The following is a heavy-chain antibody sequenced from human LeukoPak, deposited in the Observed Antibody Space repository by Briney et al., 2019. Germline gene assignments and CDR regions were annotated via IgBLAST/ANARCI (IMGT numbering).Heavy chain of an antibody. CDR2: INPNSGGT. Sequence: ASVKVSCKASGYTFTGYYMHWVRQAPGQGLEWMGWINPNSGGTNYAQKFQGRVTMTRDTSISTAYMELSRLRSDDTAVYYCARDIGRIAVAVNWFDPWGQGTLVTVSS. CDR3: ARDIGRIAVAVNWFDP. V-gene: IGHV1-2*02. J-gene: IGHJ5*02. D-gene: IGHD6-19*01. CDR1: GYTFTGYY.